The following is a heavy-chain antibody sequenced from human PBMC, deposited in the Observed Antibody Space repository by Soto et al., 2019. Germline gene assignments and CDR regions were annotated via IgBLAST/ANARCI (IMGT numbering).Heavy chain of an antibody. CDR2: ISHDGTNK. J-gene: IGHJ4*02. CDR1: GFTFSSYV. D-gene: IGHD2-21*02. V-gene: IGHV3-30-3*01. CDR3: ARDLPAYCGDDCSGY. Sequence: QVHLVESGGGVVQPGRSLRLSCAASGFTFSSYVMHWVRQAPGKGLEWVALISHDGTNKYYADSVKGRFTISRDNSKNTLYLQMNSLRAEDTAVYYCARDLPAYCGDDCSGYWGQGTLVTVSS.